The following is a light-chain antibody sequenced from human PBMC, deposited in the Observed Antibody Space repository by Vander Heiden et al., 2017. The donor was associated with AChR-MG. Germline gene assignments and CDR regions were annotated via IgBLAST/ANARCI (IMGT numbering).Light chain of an antibody. J-gene: IGKJ3*01. CDR1: QSISTS. CDR2: GAF. CDR3: QQGYTTSRT. V-gene: IGKV1-39*01. Sequence: DIQMTQSPSSLSASVGDRVTITCRASQSISTSLSWYQQKGGKAPKLLIFGAFSLQTGVPSRFSGSGSGTDFTLTISNLQPEDFATYYCQQGYTTSRTFGHGTKVDIK.